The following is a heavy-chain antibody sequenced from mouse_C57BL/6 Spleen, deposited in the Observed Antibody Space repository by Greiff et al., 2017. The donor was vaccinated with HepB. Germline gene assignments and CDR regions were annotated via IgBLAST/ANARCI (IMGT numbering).Heavy chain of an antibody. CDR2: ISDGGSYT. CDR3: ASDRDDPWYFDV. V-gene: IGHV5-4*01. D-gene: IGHD3-3*01. Sequence: EVQGVESGGGLVKPGGSLKLSCAASGFTFSSYAMSWVRQTPEKRLEWVATISDGGSYTYYPDNVKGRFTISRDNAKNNLYLQMSHLKSEDTAMYYCASDRDDPWYFDVWGTGTTVTVSS. J-gene: IGHJ1*03. CDR1: GFTFSSYA.